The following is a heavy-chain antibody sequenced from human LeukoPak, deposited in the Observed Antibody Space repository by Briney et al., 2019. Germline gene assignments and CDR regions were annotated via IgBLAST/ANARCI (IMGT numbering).Heavy chain of an antibody. CDR3: ARPVMITFGGVIVSNWFDP. V-gene: IGHV4-39*01. D-gene: IGHD3-16*02. Sequence: PSETLSLTCTVFGGSISSGDYYWSWIRQPPGKGLEWIGSIYYSGSTYYNPSLKSRVTISVDTSKNQFSLKLSSVTAADTAVYYCARPVMITFGGVIVSNWFDPWGQGTLVTVSS. CDR1: GGSISSGDYY. J-gene: IGHJ5*02. CDR2: IYYSGST.